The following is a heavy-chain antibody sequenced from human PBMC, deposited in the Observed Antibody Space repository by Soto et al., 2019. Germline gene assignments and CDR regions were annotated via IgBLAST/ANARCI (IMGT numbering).Heavy chain of an antibody. J-gene: IGHJ5*02. CDR1: GYTFTSYG. CDR2: ISAYNGNT. D-gene: IGHD6-13*01. CDR3: ARVRGGYSSSWYWFDP. V-gene: IGHV1-18*04. Sequence: GASVKVSCKASGYTFTSYGISWVRQAPGQGLEWMGWISAYNGNTNYAQKLQGRVTMTTDTSTSIAYMELRSLRSDDTAVYYCARVRGGYSSSWYWFDPWGQGTLVTVSS.